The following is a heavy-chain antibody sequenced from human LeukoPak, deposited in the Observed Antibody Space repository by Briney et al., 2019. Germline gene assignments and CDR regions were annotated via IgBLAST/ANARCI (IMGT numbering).Heavy chain of an antibody. J-gene: IGHJ4*02. V-gene: IGHV3-21*01. CDR3: ARDRTPMVRGVTTSPSDY. Sequence: GGSLRLSCAASGFTFSSYSMNWVRQAPGKGLEWVSSISSSSSYIYYADSVKGRFTISRDNAKNSLYLQMNRLRAEDTAVYYCARDRTPMVRGVTTSPSDYWGQGTLVTVSS. CDR2: ISSSSSYI. CDR1: GFTFSSYS. D-gene: IGHD3-10*01.